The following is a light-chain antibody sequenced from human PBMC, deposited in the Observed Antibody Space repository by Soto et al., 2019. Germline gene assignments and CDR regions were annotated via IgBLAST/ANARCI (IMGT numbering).Light chain of an antibody. CDR3: QQYNSYLWT. V-gene: IGKV1-5*01. CDR2: DAS. J-gene: IGKJ1*01. Sequence: DIHMTQSPSTLSSSLVDIVTITFPPSQSVSSWLAWYQQKPGRAPKFLIYDASSLESGVPSRFSGSGSGTEFTLTISSLQPDDFATYYCQQYNSYLWTFGQGTKVDIK. CDR1: QSVSSW.